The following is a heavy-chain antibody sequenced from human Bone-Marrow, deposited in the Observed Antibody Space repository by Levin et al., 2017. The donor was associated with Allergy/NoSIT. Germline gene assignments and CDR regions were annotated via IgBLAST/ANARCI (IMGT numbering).Heavy chain of an antibody. J-gene: IGHJ4*02. CDR2: TNGDGSKT. CDR1: GFTVGTFA. CDR3: AKSAGYSSGSYVDH. D-gene: IGHD6-19*01. V-gene: IGHV3-23*01. Sequence: HAGGSLRLSCATSGFTVGTFAMSWVRQAPGKGLEWVSGTNGDGSKTYYADSVKGRFTISKDISQNMLYLEMNRLRAEDTAVFYCAKSAGYSSGSYVDHWGQGILVIVSS.